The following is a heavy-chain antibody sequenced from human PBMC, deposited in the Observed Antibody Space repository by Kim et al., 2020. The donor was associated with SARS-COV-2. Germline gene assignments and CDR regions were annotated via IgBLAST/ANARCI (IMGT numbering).Heavy chain of an antibody. D-gene: IGHD5-18*01. CDR2: ISYDGSNK. CDR1: GFTFSSYA. J-gene: IGHJ4*02. CDR3: ARSRTAIQFAGVDY. V-gene: IGHV3-30*04. Sequence: GGSLRLSCAASGFTFSSYAMHWVRQAPGKGLEWVAVISYDGSNKYYADSVKGRFTISRDNSKNTLYLQMNSLRADDTAVYYCARSRTAIQFAGVDYWGQGTLVTVSS.